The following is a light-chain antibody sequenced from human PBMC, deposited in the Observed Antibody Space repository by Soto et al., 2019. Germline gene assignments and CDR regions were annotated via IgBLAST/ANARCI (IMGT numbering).Light chain of an antibody. Sequence: DIQMTQSPSSLSASVGDRVTITCQASQAIARYLNWYQHKPGKAPKLLIYDASDLETGVPSRFSGSGSGTDFTFTINSLQPEDIATYYCQQYDNLPLTFGGGTKVEIK. CDR3: QQYDNLPLT. V-gene: IGKV1-33*01. CDR2: DAS. CDR1: QAIARY. J-gene: IGKJ4*01.